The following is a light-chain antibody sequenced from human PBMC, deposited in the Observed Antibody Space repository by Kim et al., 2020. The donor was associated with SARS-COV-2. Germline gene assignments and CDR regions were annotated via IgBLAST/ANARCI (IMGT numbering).Light chain of an antibody. V-gene: IGLV7-46*01. CDR1: TGHVTSDHF. Sequence: PGGTVTLACDCSTGHVTSDHFPYWFQQKPGQAPRTLIYDTGNRHSGTPDRFSGSNLGGKAALTLSAAQAEDEADYYCLLSYSDARVFGGGTQLTVL. J-gene: IGLJ2*01. CDR2: DTG. CDR3: LLSYSDARV.